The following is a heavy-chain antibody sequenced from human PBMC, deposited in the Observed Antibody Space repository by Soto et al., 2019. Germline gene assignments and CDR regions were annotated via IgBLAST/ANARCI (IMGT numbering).Heavy chain of an antibody. CDR2: ISYDGRKK. D-gene: IGHD2-8*02. V-gene: IGHV3-30*18. Sequence: GGSLRLSCAASGFTFSSNGMDWVRHAPGKGLEWVAVISYDGRKKYYADSVKGRFTISRDNSKNTLSLLMNSLRGEDTAVYYCAKATATGGGAFDICGQGTMVTVSS. CDR1: GFTFSSNG. J-gene: IGHJ3*02. CDR3: AKATATGGGAFDI.